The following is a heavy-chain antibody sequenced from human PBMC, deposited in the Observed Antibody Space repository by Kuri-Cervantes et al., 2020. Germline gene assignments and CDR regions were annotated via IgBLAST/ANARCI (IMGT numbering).Heavy chain of an antibody. V-gene: IGHV4-34*01. D-gene: IGHD6-19*01. Sequence: LTLSCAASGSTGSSYAMSWVRQAPGKGLVWIWEINHTGSTNYNPSLKSRVTISVDTSKNQFSLKLSSVTAADTAVYYCARDSRAVAGQVYYYYYYMDVWGKGTKVTVSS. J-gene: IGHJ6*03. CDR2: INHTGST. CDR3: ARDSRAVAGQVYYYYYYMDV. CDR1: GSTGSSYA.